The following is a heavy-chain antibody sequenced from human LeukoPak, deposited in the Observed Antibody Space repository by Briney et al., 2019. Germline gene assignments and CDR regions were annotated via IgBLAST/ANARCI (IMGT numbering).Heavy chain of an antibody. D-gene: IGHD6-19*01. CDR1: GYTFTSYY. V-gene: IGHV1-46*01. CDR2: INPSGGST. CDR3: ARDTEEQWLVPWGIYYYYGMDV. J-gene: IGHJ6*02. Sequence: ASVTVSCTASGYTFTSYYMHWVRQAPGQGLEWMGIINPSGGSTSYAQKFQGRVTMTRDTSTSTVYMELSSLRSEDTAVYYCARDTEEQWLVPWGIYYYYGMDVWGQGTTVTVSS.